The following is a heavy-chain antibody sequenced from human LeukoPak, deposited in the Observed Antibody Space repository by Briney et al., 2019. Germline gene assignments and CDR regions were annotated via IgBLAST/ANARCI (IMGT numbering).Heavy chain of an antibody. CDR2: IRYDGSNK. CDR1: GFTFSSYG. D-gene: IGHD3-3*01. CDR3: AKPREAGSGYYFDY. Sequence: GGSLRLSCAASGFTFSSYGMHWVRQAPGKGLEWVAFIRYDGSNKYYADSVKGRFAISRDNSKNTLYLQMNSLRAEDTAVYYCAKPREAGSGYYFDYWGQGTLVTVSS. V-gene: IGHV3-30*02. J-gene: IGHJ4*02.